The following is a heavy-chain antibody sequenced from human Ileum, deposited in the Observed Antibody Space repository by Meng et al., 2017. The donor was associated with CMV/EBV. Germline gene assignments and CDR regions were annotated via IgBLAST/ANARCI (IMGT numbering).Heavy chain of an antibody. D-gene: IGHD6-19*01. J-gene: IGHJ4*02. CDR1: GGSFSGYY. CDR3: ARDGLEGLWLVPGY. Sequence: GSLRLSCAVYGGSFSGYYWSWIRQPPGKGLEWIGEINHSGSTFHNPSLKSRVTISVDTSSNKFSLNLTSVTAADTAVYYCARDGLEGLWLVPGYWGPGILVTVSS. CDR2: INHSGST. V-gene: IGHV4-34*01.